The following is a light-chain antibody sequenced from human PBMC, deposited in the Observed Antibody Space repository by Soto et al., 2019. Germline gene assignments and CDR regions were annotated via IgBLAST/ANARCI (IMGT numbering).Light chain of an antibody. Sequence: QSALIQPPSESGSPGQSVAISCTGTSSDVGAYNYVSWYQLHPGKAPKLIISEVTKRPSGVPDRFSGSKSANTASLTVSGLQADDEADYHCSSYTGNADILYVFGSGTKLTVL. CDR3: SSYTGNADILYV. CDR1: SSDVGAYNY. V-gene: IGLV2-8*01. CDR2: EVT. J-gene: IGLJ1*01.